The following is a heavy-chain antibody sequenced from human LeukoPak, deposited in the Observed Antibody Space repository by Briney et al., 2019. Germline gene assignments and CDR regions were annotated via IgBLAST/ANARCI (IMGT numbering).Heavy chain of an antibody. CDR1: GGSISSYY. Sequence: SETLSLTCTVSGGSISSYYWSWIRQPPGKGLEWIGYIYYSGSTNYNPSLKSRVTISVDTSKNQFSLKLSSVTAADTAVYYCARGKPGYRIDYWGQGTLVTVSS. D-gene: IGHD6-13*01. CDR2: IYYSGST. CDR3: ARGKPGYRIDY. J-gene: IGHJ4*02. V-gene: IGHV4-59*01.